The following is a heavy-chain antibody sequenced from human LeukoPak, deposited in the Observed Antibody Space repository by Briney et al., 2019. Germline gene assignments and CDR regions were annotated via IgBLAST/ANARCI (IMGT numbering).Heavy chain of an antibody. Sequence: GSLRLSCAASGITFSYYWMHWVRQAPGKGLVWVSRIDADGSSATYADSVKGRFTISRDNAKNTLYLQMNSLRAEDTAVYYCAREGGYDPFEYWGQGTLCTVSS. CDR3: AREGGYDPFEY. CDR1: GITFSYYW. CDR2: IDADGSSA. V-gene: IGHV3-74*01. J-gene: IGHJ4*02. D-gene: IGHD5-12*01.